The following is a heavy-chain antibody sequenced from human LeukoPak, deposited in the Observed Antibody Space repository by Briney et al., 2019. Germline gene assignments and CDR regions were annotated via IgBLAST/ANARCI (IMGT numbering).Heavy chain of an antibody. J-gene: IGHJ4*02. D-gene: IGHD3-10*01. Sequence: GGSLRLSCAASGFVFSHFNMHWVRQAPGKGLEWVAFIRYDGSNKYYADSVKGRFTISRDNSKNTLYLQMNSLRAEDTAVYYCAKDYYYGSGSYYAPDRYYFDYWGQGTLVTVSS. V-gene: IGHV3-30*02. CDR3: AKDYYYGSGSYYAPDRYYFDY. CDR1: GFVFSHFN. CDR2: IRYDGSNK.